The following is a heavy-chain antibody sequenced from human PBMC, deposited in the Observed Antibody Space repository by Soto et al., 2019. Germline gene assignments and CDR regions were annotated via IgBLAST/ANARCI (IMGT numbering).Heavy chain of an antibody. V-gene: IGHV3-23*01. D-gene: IGHD3-3*01. Sequence: GGSLRLSCVGSGFSFRDYAMTWVRQAPGKGLEWVSTIRSSAGSGDVATHYADSVKGRFTISKDDSENTLYLRMNSLIAEDTAFYYCVRDWRGDTCPCMDVWGQGTTVTVSS. CDR2: IRSSAGSGDVAT. CDR3: VRDWRGDTCPCMDV. CDR1: GFSFRDYA. J-gene: IGHJ6*02.